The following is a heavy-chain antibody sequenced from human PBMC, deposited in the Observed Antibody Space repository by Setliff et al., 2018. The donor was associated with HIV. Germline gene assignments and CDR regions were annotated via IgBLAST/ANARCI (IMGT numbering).Heavy chain of an antibody. CDR3: ARHDCGGNCDINWFDP. CDR1: GYSISSNFL. D-gene: IGHD2-21*02. CDR2: IHHAGST. Sequence: SETLSLTCAVSGYSISSNFLWGWVRQPPGQGLEWIGSIHHAGSTYSNPSLKSRVRISLDTSKNQFSLKLSSVTAADTAVYYCARHDCGGNCDINWFDPWGQGTLVTVSS. V-gene: IGHV4-38-2*01. J-gene: IGHJ5*02.